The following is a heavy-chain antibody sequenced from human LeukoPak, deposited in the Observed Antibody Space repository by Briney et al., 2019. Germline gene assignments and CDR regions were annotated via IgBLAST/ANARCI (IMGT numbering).Heavy chain of an antibody. CDR2: IGSNGGGI. D-gene: IGHD3-22*01. J-gene: IGHJ4*02. CDR1: GFTFSTYT. CDR3: ANVPTYYYDSSGGETFDY. Sequence: GGSLRLSCAASGFTFSTYTMYWVRHPPGKGLEWVSIIGSNGGGIHYADSVKGRFTISRDNSKNTLYLQMNSLRAEDTAVYYCANVPTYYYDSSGGETFDYWGQGTLVTVSS. V-gene: IGHV3-23*01.